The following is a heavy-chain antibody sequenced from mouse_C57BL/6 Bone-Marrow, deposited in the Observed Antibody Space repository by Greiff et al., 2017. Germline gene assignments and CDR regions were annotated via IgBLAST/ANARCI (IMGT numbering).Heavy chain of an antibody. CDR1: GFTFSDYG. Sequence: EVQRVESGGGLVKPGGSLKLSCAASGFTFSDYGMHWVRQAPEQGLEWVAYISSGSSTIYYADTVKGRFTISRDNAKNTLFLQMTSLRSEDTAMYYCARASQAYYYAMDYWGQGTSVTVSS. V-gene: IGHV5-17*01. J-gene: IGHJ4*01. CDR2: ISSGSSTI. D-gene: IGHD3-2*02. CDR3: ARASQAYYYAMDY.